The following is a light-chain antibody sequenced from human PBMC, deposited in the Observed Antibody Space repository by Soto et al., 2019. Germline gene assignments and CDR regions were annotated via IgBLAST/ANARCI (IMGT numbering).Light chain of an antibody. CDR3: QQSYGTPIT. Sequence: DIQMTQSPSTLPASVGDRVTVTCLASQSIRSWLAWYQEKPGKAPKLLIYKASTLKSGVPSRFSGSGSGTDFTLTITSLQPEDFATYYCQQSYGTPITFGQGTRLEIK. CDR1: QSIRSW. J-gene: IGKJ5*01. CDR2: KAS. V-gene: IGKV1-5*03.